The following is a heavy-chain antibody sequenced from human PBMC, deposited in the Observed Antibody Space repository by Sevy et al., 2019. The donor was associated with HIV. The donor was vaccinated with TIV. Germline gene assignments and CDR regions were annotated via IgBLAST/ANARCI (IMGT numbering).Heavy chain of an antibody. V-gene: IGHV3-30*02. CDR1: GFTFSSFG. J-gene: IGHJ3*02. Sequence: GGSLRLSCTASGFTFSSFGIHWVRQAPGKGLEWVALMWYDGNNKYYGDSVKGRFTISRDNSKDTLYLQMNSLRPEDTAGYFCAKDRKVLLVVYAIPFDVFDIWGHGTMVTVSS. D-gene: IGHD2-8*02. CDR2: MWYDGNNK. CDR3: AKDRKVLLVVYAIPFDVFDI.